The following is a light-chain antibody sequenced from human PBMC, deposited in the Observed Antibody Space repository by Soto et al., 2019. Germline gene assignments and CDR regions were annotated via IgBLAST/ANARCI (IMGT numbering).Light chain of an antibody. J-gene: IGKJ1*01. CDR1: QSVSSN. V-gene: IGKV3-15*01. CDR3: QQYNNWPQT. Sequence: EIVMPQSPATLSFSAGERASLSCRASQSVSSNLAWYQQKPGQAPRLPIYGASTRATGIPARFSGSGSGTEFTLTISSLQSEDFAVYYCQQYNNWPQTFGQGTNVDIK. CDR2: GAS.